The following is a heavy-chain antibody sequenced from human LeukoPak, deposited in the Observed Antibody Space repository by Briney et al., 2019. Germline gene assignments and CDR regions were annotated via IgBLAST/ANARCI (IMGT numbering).Heavy chain of an antibody. Sequence: GGSLRLSCAASGFTFSSYGMHWVRQAPGKGLEWVAVISYDGSNKYYADSVKGRFTISRDNSKNTLYLQMNSLRAEDTAVYYCARRQGSSWSYHFDYWGQGTLVTVSS. CDR2: ISYDGSNK. CDR1: GFTFSSYG. D-gene: IGHD6-13*01. CDR3: ARRQGSSWSYHFDY. J-gene: IGHJ4*02. V-gene: IGHV3-30*03.